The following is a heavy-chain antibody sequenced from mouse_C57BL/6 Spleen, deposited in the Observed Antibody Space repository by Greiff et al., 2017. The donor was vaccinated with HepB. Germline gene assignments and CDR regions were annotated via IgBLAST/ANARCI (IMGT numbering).Heavy chain of an antibody. CDR1: GYTFTSYW. Sequence: QVHVKQPGAELVKPGASVKLSCKASGYTFTSYWMQWVKQRPGQGLEWIGEIDPSDSYTNYNQKFKGKATLTVDTSSSTAYMQLSSLTSEDSAVYYCAREIRRAMDYWGQGTSVTVSS. CDR2: IDPSDSYT. J-gene: IGHJ4*01. V-gene: IGHV1-50*01. D-gene: IGHD2-12*01. CDR3: AREIRRAMDY.